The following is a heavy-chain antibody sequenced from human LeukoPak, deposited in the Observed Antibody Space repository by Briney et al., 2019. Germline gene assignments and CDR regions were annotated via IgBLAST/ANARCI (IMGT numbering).Heavy chain of an antibody. V-gene: IGHV1-69*13. CDR1: GGTFSSYA. CDR2: IIPIFGTA. Sequence: SVKVSCKASGGTFSSYAISWVRQAPGQGLEWMGGIIPIFGTANYAQKFQGRVTITADESTSTAYTELSSLRSEDTAVYYCASGTRDFWSGYSPTFIDYWGQGTLVTVSS. D-gene: IGHD3-3*01. CDR3: ASGTRDFWSGYSPTFIDY. J-gene: IGHJ4*02.